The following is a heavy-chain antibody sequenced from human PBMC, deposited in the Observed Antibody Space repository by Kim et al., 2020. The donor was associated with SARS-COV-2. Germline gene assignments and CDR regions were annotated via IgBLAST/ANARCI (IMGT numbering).Heavy chain of an antibody. D-gene: IGHD3-9*01. V-gene: IGHV3-30*18. Sequence: GGSLRLSCAASGFTFSTYAMHWVRQAPGKGPEWVAVITKDGNNKYNADPVKGRFTISRDNSKNTLFLQMDSLRPEDTAVYYCAKGVWSSGPNFAWDWYLADWGRGTLVTVSS. CDR2: ITKDGNNK. CDR3: AKGVWSSGPNFAWDWYLAD. CDR1: GFTFSTYA. J-gene: IGHJ1*01.